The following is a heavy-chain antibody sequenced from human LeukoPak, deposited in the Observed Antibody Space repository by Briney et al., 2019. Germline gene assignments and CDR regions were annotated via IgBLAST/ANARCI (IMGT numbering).Heavy chain of an antibody. CDR2: ISAYNGNT. CDR1: GYTFTSYG. D-gene: IGHD3-10*01. V-gene: IGHV1-18*01. J-gene: IGHJ4*02. Sequence: ASVKVSCKASGYTFTSYGISSVRQAPGQGLEWSGWISAYNGNTNYAQNLQGRVTMTTDTSTSTASMELRSLRSDDTAVYYCARVVGEGFGELSFFDYWGQGTLVTVSS. CDR3: ARVVGEGFGELSFFDY.